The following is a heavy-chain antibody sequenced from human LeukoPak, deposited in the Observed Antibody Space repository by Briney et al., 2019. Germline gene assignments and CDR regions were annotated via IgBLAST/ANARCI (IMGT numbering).Heavy chain of an antibody. Sequence: GGSLRLSCAASGFTLSGYAMHWVRQAPGKGLEWVAVMSHDGTNEYNADSVKGRFIISRDNSRNTLYLQMNSLRPEDTAVYYCARGHYGSGSYMEYFDYWGQGTLVTVSS. D-gene: IGHD3-10*01. V-gene: IGHV3-30-3*01. J-gene: IGHJ4*02. CDR1: GFTLSGYA. CDR2: MSHDGTNE. CDR3: ARGHYGSGSYMEYFDY.